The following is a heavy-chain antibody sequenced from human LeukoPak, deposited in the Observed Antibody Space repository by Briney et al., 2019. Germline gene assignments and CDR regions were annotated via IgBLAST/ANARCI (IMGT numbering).Heavy chain of an antibody. CDR3: ARQATGNYYYYGMDV. CDR1: GGSISSYY. V-gene: IGHV4-59*01. CDR2: IYYSGST. J-gene: IGHJ6*02. Sequence: PSETLSLTCTVSGGSISSYYWSWIRQPPGKGLEWIGYIYYSGSTNYNPSLKSRVTISVDTSKNQFSLKLSSVTAADTAVYYCARQATGNYYYYGMDVWGQGAPVTVSS. D-gene: IGHD3-9*01.